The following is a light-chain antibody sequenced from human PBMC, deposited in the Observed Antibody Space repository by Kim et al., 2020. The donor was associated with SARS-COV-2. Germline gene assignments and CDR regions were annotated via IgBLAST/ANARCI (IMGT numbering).Light chain of an antibody. J-gene: IGKJ2*01. CDR2: GAS. Sequence: EIVLTQSPGTLSLSQGERATLSCRASQSISSRYLAWYQHKPGQAPRLLISGASSRATGIPDRFSGSGSGTDFTLTISRLEPEDFAVYYCQQYDSSPLYAFGQGTKLEIK. CDR3: QQYDSSPLYA. V-gene: IGKV3-20*01. CDR1: QSISSRY.